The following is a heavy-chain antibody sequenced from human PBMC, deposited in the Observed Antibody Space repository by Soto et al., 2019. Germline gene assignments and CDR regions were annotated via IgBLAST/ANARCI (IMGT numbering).Heavy chain of an antibody. J-gene: IGHJ4*02. CDR3: AREQYNSKI. CDR2: IFHTGNT. Sequence: PSETLSLTCSVSGDSIRSYYWTWIRQPPGKGLQWIGYIFHTGNTNYNPSLKSRVTISEDASKNQVSLRLTSVTAADTAVYFCAREQYNSKIWGQGTLVTVSS. D-gene: IGHD1-20*01. V-gene: IGHV4-59*01. CDR1: GDSIRSYY.